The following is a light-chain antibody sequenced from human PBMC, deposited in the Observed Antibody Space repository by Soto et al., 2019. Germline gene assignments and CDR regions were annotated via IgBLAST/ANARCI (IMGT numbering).Light chain of an antibody. CDR3: CSYADGSIYF. CDR1: SRDVGAYDY. V-gene: IGLV2-14*03. Sequence: QSVLTQPASASGSPGQSITISCTGTSRDVGAYDYVSWYLQYPDKAPQLLIYYVDHRPSGVSSRFSGSKSGDTASLTISGLQAEDEGHYYCCSYADGSIYFFGTGTKVTVL. J-gene: IGLJ1*01. CDR2: YVD.